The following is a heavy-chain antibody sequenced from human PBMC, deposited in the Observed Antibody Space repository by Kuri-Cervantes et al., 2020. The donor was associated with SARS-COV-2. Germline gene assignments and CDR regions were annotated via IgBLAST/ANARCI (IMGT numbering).Heavy chain of an antibody. CDR2: IYYSGST. J-gene: IGHJ2*01. CDR1: GCSISSYY. Sequence: ESLKISCTVSGCSISSYYWSWIRQPPGKGLEWIGYIYYSGSTNYNPSLKRRVTISVDTSKNQFSLKLSSVTAADTAVYYCARERGGWLQLNARWYFDLWGRGTLVTVSS. CDR3: ARERGGWLQLNARWYFDL. D-gene: IGHD5-24*01. V-gene: IGHV4-59*01.